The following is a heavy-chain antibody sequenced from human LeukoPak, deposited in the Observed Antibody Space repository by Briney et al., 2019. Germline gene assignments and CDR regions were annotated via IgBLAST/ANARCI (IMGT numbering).Heavy chain of an antibody. CDR1: GFTFSSYG. D-gene: IGHD1-26*01. V-gene: IGHV3-33*01. CDR3: ARDGGVVGATVNPPDY. J-gene: IGHJ4*02. CDR2: IWYDGSNK. Sequence: PGGSLRLSCAASGFTFSSYGMHWVRQAPGKGLEWVAVIWYDGSNKYYADSVKGRFTISRDNSKNTLYLQMNSLRAEDTAVYYCARDGGVVGATVNPPDYWGQGTLVTVSS.